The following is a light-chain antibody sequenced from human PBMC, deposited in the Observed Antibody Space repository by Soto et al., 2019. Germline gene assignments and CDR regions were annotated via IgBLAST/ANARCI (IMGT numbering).Light chain of an antibody. CDR2: GAS. CDR3: QQSYITPPIT. Sequence: EIVLTQSPGTLSLSPGERATLSCRASQSVSSNSLAWYQQKPGQGPRLLIYGASGRATGIPDRFSGSGSGTDFTLTIDGLQPEDFAVYYCQQSYITPPITFGQGTRLEVK. CDR1: QSVSSNS. V-gene: IGKV3-20*01. J-gene: IGKJ5*01.